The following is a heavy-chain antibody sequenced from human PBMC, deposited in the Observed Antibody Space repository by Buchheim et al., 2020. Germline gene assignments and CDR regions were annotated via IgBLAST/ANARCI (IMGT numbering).Heavy chain of an antibody. CDR3: AKDVYYYDSSGSFDY. J-gene: IGHJ4*02. CDR1: GFTFSSYA. CDR2: ISYDGSNK. D-gene: IGHD3-22*01. Sequence: QVQLVESGGGVVQPGRSLRLSCAASGFTFSSYAMHWVRQAPGKGLEWVAVISYDGSNKYYADSVKGRFTISRDNSKNTLYLQMNSLRAEDTAVYYCAKDVYYYDSSGSFDYWGQGTL. V-gene: IGHV3-30-3*01.